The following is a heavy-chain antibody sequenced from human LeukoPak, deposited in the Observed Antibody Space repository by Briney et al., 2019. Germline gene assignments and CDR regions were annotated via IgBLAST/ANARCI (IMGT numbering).Heavy chain of an antibody. J-gene: IGHJ5*02. Sequence: PSETLSLTYSVSGGSISSHYWSWIRQPPGKGLEWIGYIYYSGSTKYNPSLKSRVTISVDTSKNQFSLKLSSVTAADTAVYYCARGGTTVTPGLLWFDPWGQGTLVTVSS. V-gene: IGHV4-59*11. D-gene: IGHD4-17*01. CDR3: ARGGTTVTPGLLWFDP. CDR1: GGSISSHY. CDR2: IYYSGST.